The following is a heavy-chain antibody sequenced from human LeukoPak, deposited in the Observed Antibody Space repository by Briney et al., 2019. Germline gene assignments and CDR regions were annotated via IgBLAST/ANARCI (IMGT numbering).Heavy chain of an antibody. J-gene: IGHJ6*02. CDR3: ARVGRYYYYYYGMDV. D-gene: IGHD3/OR15-3a*01. Sequence: GGSLRLSCAASGFTFRNYAMSWVRQAPGKGLEWVSVISGSGGSTYHADSVKGRFTISRDNSKNTLYLQMNSLRAEDTAVYYCARVGRYYYYYYGMDVWGQGTTVTVSS. CDR1: GFTFRNYA. CDR2: ISGSGGST. V-gene: IGHV3-23*01.